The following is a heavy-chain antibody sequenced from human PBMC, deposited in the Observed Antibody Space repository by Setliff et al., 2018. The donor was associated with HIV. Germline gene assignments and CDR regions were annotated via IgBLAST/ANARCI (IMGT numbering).Heavy chain of an antibody. Sequence: LSLTCTVSGYSISSGYYWGWIRQPPGKGLEWIGSIYHSGSTYYNPSLKSRVTISVDTSKNQFSLSLTSVTGADTAVYYCATWQVDINKDYWGQGTLVTVSS. CDR3: ATWQVDINKDY. CDR2: IYHSGST. D-gene: IGHD2-15*01. V-gene: IGHV4-38-2*02. CDR1: GYSISSGYY. J-gene: IGHJ4*02.